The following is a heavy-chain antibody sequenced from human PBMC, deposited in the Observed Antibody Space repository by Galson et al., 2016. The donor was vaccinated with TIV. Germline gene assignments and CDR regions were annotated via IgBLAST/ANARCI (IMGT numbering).Heavy chain of an antibody. CDR1: GISLTSNY. CDR3: ARVLSTSYYYAMDV. Sequence: SLRLSCAASGISLTSNYVNWVRQTPGKGLEWVSLIYSSGGTHYADSAKGRLTISRDDSKNTVYLQRNSLRAEDTAVYYCARVLSTSYYYAMDVWGQGATVTVSS. V-gene: IGHV3-53*01. CDR2: IYSSGGT. J-gene: IGHJ6*02.